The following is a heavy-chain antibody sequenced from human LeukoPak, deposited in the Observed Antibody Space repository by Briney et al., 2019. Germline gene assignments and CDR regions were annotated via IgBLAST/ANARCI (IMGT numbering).Heavy chain of an antibody. V-gene: IGHV4-34*01. CDR3: ARGGIAAAGKRGYYYYYMDV. Sequence: SETLSLTCAVYGGSFSGYYWSWIRQPPGKGLEWIGEINHSGSTNYSPSLKSRVTISVDTSKNQFSLKLSSVTAADTAVYYCARGGIAAAGKRGYYYYYMDVWGKGTTVTVSS. J-gene: IGHJ6*03. CDR1: GGSFSGYY. CDR2: INHSGST. D-gene: IGHD6-13*01.